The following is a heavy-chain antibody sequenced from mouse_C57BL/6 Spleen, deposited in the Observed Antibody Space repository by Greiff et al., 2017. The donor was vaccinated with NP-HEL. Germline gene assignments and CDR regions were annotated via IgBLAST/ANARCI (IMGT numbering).Heavy chain of an antibody. CDR2: IYPGDGDT. J-gene: IGHJ2*01. D-gene: IGHD6-5*01. V-gene: IGHV1-82*01. CDR3: YAAYYFDY. CDR1: GYAFSSSW. Sequence: VKLQESGPELVKPGASVKISCKASGYAFSSSWMNWVKQRPGKGLEWIGRIYPGDGDTNHNGKFKGKATLTAEKSSSTAYMQLSRLTSEDSAVYFCYAAYYFDYWGQGTTLTVSS.